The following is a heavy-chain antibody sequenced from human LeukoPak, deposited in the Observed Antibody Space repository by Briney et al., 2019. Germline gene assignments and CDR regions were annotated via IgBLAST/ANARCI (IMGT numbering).Heavy chain of an antibody. CDR3: AKVGVNNVYYFDY. J-gene: IGHJ4*02. CDR2: ISSSGGTT. D-gene: IGHD3-10*01. V-gene: IGHV3-23*01. CDR1: GFTFSTYA. Sequence: GGSLRLSCAASGFTFSTYAMSWVRQAPGKGLEWVSGISSSGGTTYYADSVKGRFNISRDNSKNTLSLQMNSLKADDTAVYYCAKVGVNNVYYFDYWGQGTLVTVSS.